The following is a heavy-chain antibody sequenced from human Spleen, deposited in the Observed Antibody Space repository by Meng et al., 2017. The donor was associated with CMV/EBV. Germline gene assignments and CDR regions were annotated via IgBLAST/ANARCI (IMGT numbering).Heavy chain of an antibody. CDR3: AREGFGGFGEDSFDY. CDR1: GYTFTSYA. V-gene: IGHV1-3*01. CDR2: INAGNGNT. Sequence: SGYTFTSYARHWVRQAPGKRLEWMGWINAGNGNTKYSQKFQGRVTITRDTSASTAYMELSSLRSEDTAVYYCAREGFGGFGEDSFDYWGQGTLVTVSS. J-gene: IGHJ4*02. D-gene: IGHD3-10*01.